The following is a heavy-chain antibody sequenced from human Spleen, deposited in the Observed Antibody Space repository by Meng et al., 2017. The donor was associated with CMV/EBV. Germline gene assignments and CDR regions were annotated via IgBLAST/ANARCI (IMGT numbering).Heavy chain of an antibody. CDR3: ARDKA. CDR2: IIPMLGRV. Sequence: ASGKVSCKASGGSFSSYGISWVRQAPGQGLEWMGGIIPMLGRVDYAQKFQGRVTITADKSTSTVNMEISSLRSDDTAMYYCARDKAWGQGTMVTVSS. CDR1: GGSFSSYG. V-gene: IGHV1-69*04. J-gene: IGHJ3*01.